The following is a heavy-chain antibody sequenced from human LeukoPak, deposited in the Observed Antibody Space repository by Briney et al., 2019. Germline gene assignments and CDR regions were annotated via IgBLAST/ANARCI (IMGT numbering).Heavy chain of an antibody. CDR1: GGTFSSYA. CDR2: ISPIFGTA. CDR3: ARDRGYSYGQFDY. Sequence: SSVKVSCKASGGTFSSYAISWVRQAPGQGLEWMGGISPIFGTANYAHKFQGRATITTDEHTSTAYMELSSLRSEDTAVYYCARDRGYSYGQFDYWGQGTLVTVSS. D-gene: IGHD5-18*01. V-gene: IGHV1-69*05. J-gene: IGHJ4*02.